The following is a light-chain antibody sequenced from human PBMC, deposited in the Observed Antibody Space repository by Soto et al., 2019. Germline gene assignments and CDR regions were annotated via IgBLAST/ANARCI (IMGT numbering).Light chain of an antibody. V-gene: IGKV3-20*01. J-gene: IGKJ4*01. CDR2: DAS. Sequence: EIVLTQSPGTLSLSPGERATLSCRASQSVRSNYLAWYQQKPGQAPRFLNYDASSRATGIPDRFSGSGSGTDFTLTISRLEPEDFAVYYCQQYGSSPLTFGGGTKVDIK. CDR3: QQYGSSPLT. CDR1: QSVRSNY.